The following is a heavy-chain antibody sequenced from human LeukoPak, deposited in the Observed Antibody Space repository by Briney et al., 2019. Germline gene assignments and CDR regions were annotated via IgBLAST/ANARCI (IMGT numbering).Heavy chain of an antibody. D-gene: IGHD3-22*01. V-gene: IGHV3-66*01. CDR3: ARESSSGYYLSY. Sequence: GGSLRLSCAASGFTVSSNYMSWVRQAPGKGLEWVSVIYSGGRTYYADSVKGRFTISRDNSKTMLFLQMNSLRAEDTAIYYCARESSSGYYLSYWGQGTLVTASS. CDR2: IYSGGRT. CDR1: GFTVSSNY. J-gene: IGHJ4*02.